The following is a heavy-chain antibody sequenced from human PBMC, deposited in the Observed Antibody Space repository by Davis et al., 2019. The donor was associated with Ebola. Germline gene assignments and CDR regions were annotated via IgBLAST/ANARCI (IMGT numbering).Heavy chain of an antibody. CDR1: GGSISSYY. Sequence: GSLRLSCTVSGGSISSYYWSWIRQPPGKGLEWIGYIYYSGSTNYNPSLKSRVTISVDTSKNQFSLKLSSVTAADTAVYYCARGWNYYDSSGYYSDDAFDIWGQGTMVTVSS. J-gene: IGHJ3*02. CDR2: IYYSGST. V-gene: IGHV4-59*12. D-gene: IGHD3-22*01. CDR3: ARGWNYYDSSGYYSDDAFDI.